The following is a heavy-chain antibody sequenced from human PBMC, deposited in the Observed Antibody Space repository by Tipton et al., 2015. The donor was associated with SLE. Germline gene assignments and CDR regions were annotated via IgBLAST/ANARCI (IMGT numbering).Heavy chain of an antibody. CDR1: GGSIRGYY. CDR2: ISHSGSA. CDR3: AREMGLDSSGNYNPFDY. Sequence: TLSLTCTVSGGSIRGYYWSWIRQPPGNGLEWIGCISHSGSAIYNPSLKSRVTISIDTSKNQVSLKVSSVTAADTAIYYCAREMGLDSSGNYNPFDYWGQGTLVTVSS. V-gene: IGHV4-59*01. J-gene: IGHJ4*02. D-gene: IGHD3-22*01.